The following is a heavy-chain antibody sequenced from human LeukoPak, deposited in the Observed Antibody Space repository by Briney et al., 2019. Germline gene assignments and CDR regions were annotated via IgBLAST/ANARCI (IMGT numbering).Heavy chain of an antibody. V-gene: IGHV4-59*01. D-gene: IGHD3-9*01. Sequence: SETLSLTCTVSGGSISSYYWSWIRQPPGKGLEWIGYIYYSGSTNYNPSLKSRVTISVDTSKNQFSLKLSSVTAADTAAYYCARASLYYDILTGYSTDAFDIWGQGTMVTVSS. J-gene: IGHJ3*02. CDR2: IYYSGST. CDR1: GGSISSYY. CDR3: ARASLYYDILTGYSTDAFDI.